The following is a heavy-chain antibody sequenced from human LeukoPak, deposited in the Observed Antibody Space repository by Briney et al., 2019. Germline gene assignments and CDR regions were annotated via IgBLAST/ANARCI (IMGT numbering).Heavy chain of an antibody. D-gene: IGHD6-13*01. CDR2: ISGGGGGT. V-gene: IGHV3-23*01. J-gene: IGHJ4*02. CDR3: AKISTPIPAAGAMDN. CDR1: GFTFRSYA. Sequence: GGSLRLSCAASGFTFRSYAMSWVRQATGQGLEWVSSISGGGGGTYYANSVKGRFTISRDNSKSTLYLQMNGLRAEDTAVYYCAKISTPIPAAGAMDNWGQGTLVTVSS.